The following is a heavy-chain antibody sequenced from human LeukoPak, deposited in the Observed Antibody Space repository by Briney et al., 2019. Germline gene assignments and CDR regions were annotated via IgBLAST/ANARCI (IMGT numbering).Heavy chain of an antibody. D-gene: IGHD3-3*01. Sequence: ASVKVSCKASGYTFTSYYMHWVRQAPGQGLEWMGIINPSGGSTSYAQKFQGRVTMTRDTSTSTVYMELSSLRSEDTAVYYCARSFLEWLLGSYYYYMDVWGKGTTVTVSS. CDR2: INPSGGST. CDR3: ARSFLEWLLGSYYYYMDV. J-gene: IGHJ6*03. V-gene: IGHV1-46*01. CDR1: GYTFTSYY.